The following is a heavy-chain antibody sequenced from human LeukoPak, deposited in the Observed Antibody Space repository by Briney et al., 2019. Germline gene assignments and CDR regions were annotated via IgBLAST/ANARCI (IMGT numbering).Heavy chain of an antibody. CDR3: AELGITMIGGV. Sequence: GGSLRLSCAASGFSFNNYAMNWVRQAPGKGLEWVSYISSSGSTIYYADSVKGRFTISRDNAKNSLYLQTNSLRAEDTAVYYCAELGITMIGGVWGKGTTVTISS. CDR1: GFSFNNYA. CDR2: ISSSGSTI. V-gene: IGHV3-48*03. D-gene: IGHD3-10*02. J-gene: IGHJ6*04.